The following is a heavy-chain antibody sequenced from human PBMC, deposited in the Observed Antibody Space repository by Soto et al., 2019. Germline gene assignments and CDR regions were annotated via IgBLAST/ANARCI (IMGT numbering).Heavy chain of an antibody. CDR2: IYTSGST. CDR1: GGSISSYY. V-gene: IGHV4-4*07. J-gene: IGHJ6*02. D-gene: IGHD3-3*01. CDR3: ARMGGYYEYYYYGMDV. Sequence: ASETLSLTCTVSGGSISSYYWSWIRQPAGKGLEWIGRIYTSGSTNYNPSLKSRVTMSVDTSKNQFSLKLSSVTAADTAVYYCARMGGYYEYYYYGMDVWGQGTTVTVSS.